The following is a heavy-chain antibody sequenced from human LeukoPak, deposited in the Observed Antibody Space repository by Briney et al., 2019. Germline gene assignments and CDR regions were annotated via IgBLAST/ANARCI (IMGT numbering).Heavy chain of an antibody. Sequence: GGSLRLSCTVSGFTLSSYEMSWIRQAPGKGLEWVSSIDYDGGSGHYADSVKGRFTISRDNSNNTLFLHLNSLRGEDTAVYYCTRNIGWYGLSWGQGTLVTVSS. J-gene: IGHJ1*01. CDR1: GFTLSSYE. CDR2: IDYDGGSG. V-gene: IGHV3-23*01. D-gene: IGHD6-19*01. CDR3: TRNIGWYGLS.